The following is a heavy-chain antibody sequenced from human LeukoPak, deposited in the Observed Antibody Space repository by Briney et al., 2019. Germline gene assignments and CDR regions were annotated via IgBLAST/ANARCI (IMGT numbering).Heavy chain of an antibody. CDR1: GFAFSSYA. Sequence: GGSLRLSCAASGFAFSSYAMSWVRQAPGKGLEWVSAISGSGGSTYYADSVKGRFTISRDNSKNTLYLQMNSLRAEDTAVYYCAKDLQGGDGYTWVYWGQGTLVTVSS. D-gene: IGHD5-24*01. CDR2: ISGSGGST. J-gene: IGHJ4*02. V-gene: IGHV3-23*01. CDR3: AKDLQGGDGYTWVY.